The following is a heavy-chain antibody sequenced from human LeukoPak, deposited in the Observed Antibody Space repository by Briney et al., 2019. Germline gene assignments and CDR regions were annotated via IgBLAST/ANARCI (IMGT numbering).Heavy chain of an antibody. CDR2: ISSRSNYI. CDR1: GFSFSSHS. Sequence: GGSLRLSCAASGFSFSSHSINWVRQAPGKGLEWVSLISSRSNYIYYADSVKGRFTISRDNAKSSLYLQMNSLRVEDTAVYYCARGGVQATRTLIDYWGQGTLVTVSS. D-gene: IGHD1-26*01. J-gene: IGHJ4*02. V-gene: IGHV3-21*01. CDR3: ARGGVQATRTLIDY.